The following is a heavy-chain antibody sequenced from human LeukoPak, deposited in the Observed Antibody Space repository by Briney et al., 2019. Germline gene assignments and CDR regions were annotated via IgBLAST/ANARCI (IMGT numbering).Heavy chain of an antibody. CDR3: ARVGSSSWYSFDY. J-gene: IGHJ4*02. V-gene: IGHV1-2*06. CDR2: IDPNSGGT. Sequence: ASVKVSCKTSGYTFTGYYMHWMRQAPGQGLEWMGRIDPNSGGTNYAQNFQGRVTTTRDTSISTAYMELTRLRSDDTAIYYCARVGSSSWYSFDYWGQGTLVTVSS. CDR1: GYTFTGYY. D-gene: IGHD6-13*01.